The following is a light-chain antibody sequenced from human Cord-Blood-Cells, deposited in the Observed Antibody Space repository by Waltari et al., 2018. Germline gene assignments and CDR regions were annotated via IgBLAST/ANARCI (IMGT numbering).Light chain of an antibody. V-gene: IGLV3-21*03. Sequence: SYVLTQPPSVSVALGKTARITCGGNNIGSQSVHWYQQEPGKAPVLVVYDDSDRPSGIPERFSGSNSGNTATLTTSRVEAGDEADYYCQVWDSSSDHWVFGGGTKLTVL. CDR1: NIGSQS. CDR3: QVWDSSSDHWV. J-gene: IGLJ3*02. CDR2: DDS.